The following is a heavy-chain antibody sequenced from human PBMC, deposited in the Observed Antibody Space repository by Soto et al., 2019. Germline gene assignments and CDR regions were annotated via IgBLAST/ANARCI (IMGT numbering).Heavy chain of an antibody. J-gene: IGHJ5*02. CDR1: GGTFSSYT. V-gene: IGHV1-69*08. D-gene: IGHD2-21*02. Sequence: QVQLVQSGAEVKKPGSSVKVSCKASGGTFSSYTISWVRQAPGQGLEWMGRIIPILGIANYAQKFQGRVTIIANKYTIPAYIELSNLRSEDTAVDYLSRDNGGNSRGGFDPWGQGTLVTVSS. CDR3: SRDNGGNSRGGFDP. CDR2: IIPILGIA.